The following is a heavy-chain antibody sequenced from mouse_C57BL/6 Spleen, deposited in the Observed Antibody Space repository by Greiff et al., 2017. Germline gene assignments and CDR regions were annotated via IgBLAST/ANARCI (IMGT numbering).Heavy chain of an antibody. J-gene: IGHJ2*01. CDR1: GYTFTSYW. V-gene: IGHV1-50*01. Sequence: VQLQQSGAELVKPGASVKLSCKASGYTFTSYWMQWVKQRPGQGLEWIGEIDPSDSYTNYNQKFKGKATLTVDTSSSTAYMQLSSLTSEDSAVYYGAKSSTYYFDDWGQGTTLTVSS. CDR2: IDPSDSYT. CDR3: AKSSTYYFDD. D-gene: IGHD1-1*01.